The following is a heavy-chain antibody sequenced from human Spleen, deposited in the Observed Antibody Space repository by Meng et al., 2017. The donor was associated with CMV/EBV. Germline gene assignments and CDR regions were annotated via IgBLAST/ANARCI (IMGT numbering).Heavy chain of an antibody. CDR2: IYYSGST. J-gene: IGHJ4*02. CDR1: GGSISSGDYY. D-gene: IGHD3-22*01. V-gene: IGHV4-30-4*08. Sequence: QGRRQESGPGRVQPSQTLSLPCTVSGGSISSGDYYWSWIRQPPGKGLEWIGYIYYSGSTYYNPSLKSRVTISVDTSKNQFSLKLSSVTAADTAVYYCANYYYDSSGYYPFDYWGQGTLVTVSS. CDR3: ANYYYDSSGYYPFDY.